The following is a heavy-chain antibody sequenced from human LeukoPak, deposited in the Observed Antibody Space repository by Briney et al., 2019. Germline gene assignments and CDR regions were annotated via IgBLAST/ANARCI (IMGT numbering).Heavy chain of an antibody. CDR2: IYYSGST. V-gene: IGHV4-39*07. J-gene: IGHJ4*02. CDR1: GGSITITNYY. CDR3: ATQPSSSDY. D-gene: IGHD2-2*01. Sequence: SETLSLTCTVSGGSITITNYYWGWIRQPPGKGLEWIGSIYYSGSTYYNPSLKSRVTISVDTSKNQFSLKLSSVTAADTAVYYCATQPSSSDYWGQGTLVTVSS.